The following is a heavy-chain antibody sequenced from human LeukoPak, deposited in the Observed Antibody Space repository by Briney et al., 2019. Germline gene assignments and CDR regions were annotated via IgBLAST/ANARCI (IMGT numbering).Heavy chain of an antibody. CDR3: AKDSAIYCSSTICDVFDY. D-gene: IGHD2-2*01. CDR2: IRYDGSNK. V-gene: IGHV3-30*02. Sequence: GGSLRLSCAASGFTFSSYGMHWVRQAPGKGLEWVAFIRYDGSNKYYADSVKGRFTISRDNSKNTLYLQMNSLRAEDTAVYYCAKDSAIYCSSTICDVFDYWGQGTLVTVSS. CDR1: GFTFSSYG. J-gene: IGHJ4*02.